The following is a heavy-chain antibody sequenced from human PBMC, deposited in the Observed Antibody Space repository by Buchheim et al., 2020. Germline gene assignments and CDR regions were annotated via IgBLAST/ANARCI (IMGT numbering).Heavy chain of an antibody. V-gene: IGHV4-39*01. Sequence: QLQLQESGPGLVKPSETLSLTCTVSGGSISSSSYYWGWIRQPPGKGLEWIGSIYYSGSTYYNPSLKSRVTISVDTSKNQFPLKLSSVTAADTAVYYCARRPRLRQGGVGSFDYWGQGTL. CDR3: ARRPRLRQGGVGSFDY. CDR2: IYYSGST. D-gene: IGHD4-17*01. J-gene: IGHJ4*02. CDR1: GGSISSSSYY.